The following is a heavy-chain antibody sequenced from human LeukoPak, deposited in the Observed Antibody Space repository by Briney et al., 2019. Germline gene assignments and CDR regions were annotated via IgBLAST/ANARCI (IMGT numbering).Heavy chain of an antibody. D-gene: IGHD7-27*01. J-gene: IGHJ6*02. CDR3: ARGNWGALSYYYYYGMDV. CDR2: IYYSGST. V-gene: IGHV4-59*01. CDR1: GGSISSYY. Sequence: PSETLSLTCTVSGGSISSYYWSWIRQPPGKGLEWSGYIYYSGSTNYNPSLKSRVTISVDTSKNQFSLKLSSVTAADTAVYYCARGNWGALSYYYYYGMDVWGQGTTVTVSS.